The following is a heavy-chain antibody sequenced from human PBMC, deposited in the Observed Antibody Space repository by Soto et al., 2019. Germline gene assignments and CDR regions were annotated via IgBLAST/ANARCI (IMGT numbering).Heavy chain of an antibody. V-gene: IGHV1-69*02. D-gene: IGHD3-22*01. CDR1: GGTLSSYI. CDR2: IIPVLDIT. J-gene: IGHJ2*01. CDR3: ARKYDNSGYYFQTDWYFDL. Sequence: QVQLVQSGAEVKKPGSSVKVSCKASGGTLSSYIIRWVRQAPGQGLEWMGRIIPVLDITNYAQKFQGRVTITADKSTNTAYMELSSLRSEDTAVYYCARKYDNSGYYFQTDWYFDLWGRGTLVTVSS.